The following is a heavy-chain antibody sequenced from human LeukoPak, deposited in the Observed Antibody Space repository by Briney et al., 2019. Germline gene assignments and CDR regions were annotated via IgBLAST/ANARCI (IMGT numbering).Heavy chain of an antibody. D-gene: IGHD3-10*01. CDR2: SYHSGST. V-gene: IGHV4-39*07. CDR1: GGSISSSSYY. J-gene: IGHJ4*02. Sequence: SETLSLTXTVSGGSISSSSYYWGCLRQPPGQGLEWIGSSYHSGSTYYNPSLQSRVTISVDTSKDQFSLKLSSVTAADTAVYYCARAPFIAMVRGVIIDYWGQGTLVTVSS. CDR3: ARAPFIAMVRGVIIDY.